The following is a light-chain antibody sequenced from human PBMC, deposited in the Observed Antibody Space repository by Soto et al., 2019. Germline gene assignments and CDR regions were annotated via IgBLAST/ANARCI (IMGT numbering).Light chain of an antibody. CDR3: QQYGRPPLT. V-gene: IGKV3-20*01. Sequence: EIVLTQSPGTLSLSPGKTATLSCRASQTLTSSFLAWYQQKPGQAPRLLIFGASSRATGIPDRFSGSGSGTDFRFTISRVEPEDFAMYYCQQYGRPPLTFGGGNKVEV. J-gene: IGKJ4*01. CDR1: QTLTSSF. CDR2: GAS.